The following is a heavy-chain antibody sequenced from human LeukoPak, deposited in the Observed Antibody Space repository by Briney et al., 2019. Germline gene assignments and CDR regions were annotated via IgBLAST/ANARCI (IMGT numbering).Heavy chain of an antibody. CDR1: GGSFSGYY. D-gene: IGHD7-27*01. Sequence: SETLSLTCAVYGGSFSGYYWSWIRQPPGKGLEWIGSIDYSGSTYYNPSLKSRVTIYVDTSKNQFSLNLSSVTATDTAVYYCARPSVSTLTGEFDYWGQGTLVTVS. J-gene: IGHJ4*02. CDR3: ARPSVSTLTGEFDY. CDR2: IDYSGST. V-gene: IGHV4-34*01.